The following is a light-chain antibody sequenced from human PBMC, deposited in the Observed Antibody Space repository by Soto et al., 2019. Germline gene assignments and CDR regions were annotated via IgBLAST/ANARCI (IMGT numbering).Light chain of an antibody. CDR1: QSVSSDY. V-gene: IGKV1-9*01. Sequence: LTQSPGTLSLSPWERSTLSCRASQSVSSDYLAWYQQKPGKAPKLLIYAASTLQSGVPSRFSGSGSGTEFTLTISSLQPEDFATYYCQQLNSYPLTFGQGTRLEIK. J-gene: IGKJ5*01. CDR2: AAS. CDR3: QQLNSYPLT.